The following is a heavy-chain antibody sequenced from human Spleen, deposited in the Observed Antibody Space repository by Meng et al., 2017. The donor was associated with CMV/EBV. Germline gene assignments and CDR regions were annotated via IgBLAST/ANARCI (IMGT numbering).Heavy chain of an antibody. CDR3: ARGQSYDFYGMDV. CDR2: INSDGSST. CDR1: GFSFSSHD. V-gene: IGHV3-74*01. J-gene: IGHJ6*02. Sequence: GESLKISCAASGFSFSSHDMHWVRQTPGKGLEWVSRINSDGSSTSYADSGKGRFTISRDNAKNTLYLQMNSLRAEDTAVYYCARGQSYDFYGMDVWGQGTTVTVSS. D-gene: IGHD3-3*01.